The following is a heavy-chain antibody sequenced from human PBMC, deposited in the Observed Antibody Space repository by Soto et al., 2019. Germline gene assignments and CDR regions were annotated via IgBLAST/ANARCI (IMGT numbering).Heavy chain of an antibody. Sequence: SETLSLTCSVSGGSINSSSYFWGWVRQPPGKGPEWIGSIYYSGSTYYNPSLRSRVTISVDTSKNQFSLKLSSVTAADTAVFYCARHYSSGSRNWFDPWGQGTLVTVSS. CDR3: ARHYSSGSRNWFDP. CDR2: IYYSGST. V-gene: IGHV4-39*01. J-gene: IGHJ5*02. CDR1: GGSINSSSYF. D-gene: IGHD6-19*01.